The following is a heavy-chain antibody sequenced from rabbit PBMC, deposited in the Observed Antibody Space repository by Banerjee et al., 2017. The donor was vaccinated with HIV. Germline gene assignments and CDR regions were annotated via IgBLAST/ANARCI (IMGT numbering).Heavy chain of an antibody. Sequence: QSLEESGGDLVKPGASLTLTCTASGFSLSSFAMGWVRQAPGKGLEYIGYIGSSGNTYYASWAKGRFTISKTSSTTVTLQMTSLTAADTATYFCARLWADTRGNLNLWGPGTLVTVS. CDR3: ARLWADTRGNLNL. CDR2: IGSSGNT. CDR1: GFSLSSFA. D-gene: IGHD3-1*01. J-gene: IGHJ4*01. V-gene: IGHV1S40*01.